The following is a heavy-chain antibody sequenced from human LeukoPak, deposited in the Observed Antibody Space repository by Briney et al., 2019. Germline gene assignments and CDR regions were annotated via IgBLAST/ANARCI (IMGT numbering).Heavy chain of an antibody. J-gene: IGHJ4*02. CDR2: IYYSGST. CDR1: SGSISSNSHY. V-gene: IGHV4-39*07. CDR3: ARGIRITMVRGVPPDYFDY. Sequence: PSETLSLTCTVSSGSISSNSHYWGWIRQPPGKGLEWIGIIYYSGSTYYNPSLKSRVAISVDTSKKQFSLKLSSVTAADTAVYYCARGIRITMVRGVPPDYFDYWGQGTLVTVSS. D-gene: IGHD3-10*01.